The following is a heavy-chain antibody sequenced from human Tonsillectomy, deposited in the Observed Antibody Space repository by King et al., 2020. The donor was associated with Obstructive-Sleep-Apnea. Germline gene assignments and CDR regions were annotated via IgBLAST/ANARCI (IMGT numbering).Heavy chain of an antibody. CDR1: DDSISTYY. Sequence: QLQESGPGLVKPSETLSLTCSVSDDSISTYYWSWIRQPPGKTLDWIGCVSYSGSTNYNPSLESRVTISVHPSKNQFSLKVNSVTAADTAVYYCAKNRRWGGDAFDIWGQGTMVTVSS. J-gene: IGHJ3*02. CDR2: VSYSGST. CDR3: AKNRRWGGDAFDI. V-gene: IGHV4-59*01. D-gene: IGHD3-10*01.